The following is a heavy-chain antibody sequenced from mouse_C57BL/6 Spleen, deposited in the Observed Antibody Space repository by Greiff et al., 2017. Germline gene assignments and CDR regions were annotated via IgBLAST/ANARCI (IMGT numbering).Heavy chain of an antibody. CDR1: GFTFSDYG. Sequence: EVQLQESGGGLVKPGGSLTLSCAASGFTFSDYGMHWVRQAPEKGLEWVAYISSGSSTIYYADTVKGRFTISRDNAKNTLFLQMTSLRSEDTAMYYCATDLFYAMDYWGQGTSVTVSS. J-gene: IGHJ4*01. CDR2: ISSGSSTI. CDR3: ATDLFYAMDY. V-gene: IGHV5-17*01.